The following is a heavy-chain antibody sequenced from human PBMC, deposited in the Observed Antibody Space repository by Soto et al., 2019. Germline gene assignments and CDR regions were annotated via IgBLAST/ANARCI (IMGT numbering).Heavy chain of an antibody. CDR3: ARTGCSGGSCYLVNVFDI. J-gene: IGHJ3*02. V-gene: IGHV1-8*01. D-gene: IGHD2-15*01. CDR2: MNPNSGNA. CDR1: GYTFTSYD. Sequence: GASVKVSCKASGYTFTSYDINWVRQATGQGLEWMGRMNPNSGNADYAQKFQGRVTITADKSTSTAYMELSSLRSEDTAVYYGARTGCSGGSCYLVNVFDIWAQGTMVTVSS.